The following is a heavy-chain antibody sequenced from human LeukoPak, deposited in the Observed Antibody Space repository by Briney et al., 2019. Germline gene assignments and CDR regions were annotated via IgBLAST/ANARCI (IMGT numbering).Heavy chain of an antibody. CDR2: IYSGGST. Sequence: GGSLRLSCAASGFTFSNAWMSWVRQAPGKGLEWVSDIYSGGSTYYADSVKGRFTISRDNSKNTLYLQMNSLRAEDTAVYYCARDYADYYGSGSYYWAIDYWGQGTLVTVSS. D-gene: IGHD3-10*01. CDR1: GFTFSNAW. J-gene: IGHJ4*02. CDR3: ARDYADYYGSGSYYWAIDY. V-gene: IGHV3-66*01.